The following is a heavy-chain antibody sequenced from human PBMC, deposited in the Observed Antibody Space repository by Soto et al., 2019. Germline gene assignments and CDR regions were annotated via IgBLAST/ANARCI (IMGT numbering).Heavy chain of an antibody. D-gene: IGHD5-12*01. Sequence: GGSLRLSCTASGFTFGDYAMSWVRQAPGKGLEWVGFIRSKAYGGTTEYAASVKGRFTISRDDSKSIAYLQMNSLKTEDTAVYYCTRVFESRLQMATIDYWGQGTLVTVSS. CDR2: IRSKAYGGTT. V-gene: IGHV3-49*04. CDR3: TRVFESRLQMATIDY. CDR1: GFTFGDYA. J-gene: IGHJ4*02.